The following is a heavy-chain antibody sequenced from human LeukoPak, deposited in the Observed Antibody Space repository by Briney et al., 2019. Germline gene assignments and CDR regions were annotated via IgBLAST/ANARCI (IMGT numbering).Heavy chain of an antibody. V-gene: IGHV5-51*01. CDR2: IYPSDSDT. CDR1: SYSSTSYS. Sequence: STKFPSNAFSYSSTSYSNGRWSQMPPEDLERMGVIYPSDSDTSYNPSFKSRVTISADTSISPSSLQLSSLTASDTAMYFCARPRVGYCSSTSCSNWFDPWGQGTLVTVSS. CDR3: ARPRVGYCSSTSCSNWFDP. J-gene: IGHJ5*02. D-gene: IGHD2-2*03.